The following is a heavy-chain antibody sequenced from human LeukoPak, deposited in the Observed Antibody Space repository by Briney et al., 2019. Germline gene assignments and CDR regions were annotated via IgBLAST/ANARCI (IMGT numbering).Heavy chain of an antibody. Sequence: GASVKVSCKASGGTFSSYAISWVRQAPGQGLEWMGGIIPIFGTANYAQKFQGRVTITTDESTSTAYMELSSLRSEDTAVYYCARGSQYYDSSGYYSYYFDYWAREPWSPSPQ. CDR3: ARGSQYYDSSGYYSYYFDY. J-gene: IGHJ4*02. D-gene: IGHD3-22*01. V-gene: IGHV1-69*05. CDR1: GGTFSSYA. CDR2: IIPIFGTA.